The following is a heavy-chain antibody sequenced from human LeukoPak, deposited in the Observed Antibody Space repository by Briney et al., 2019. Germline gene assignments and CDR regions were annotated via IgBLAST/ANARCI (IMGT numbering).Heavy chain of an antibody. CDR1: GFSLSNARMG. CDR2: IFSNDEK. CDR3: ARIYGNWNDATLDY. J-gene: IGHJ4*02. Sequence: SGPVLVKPTATLTLTCTVSGFSLSNARMGVSWIRQPPGKALEWLAHIFSNDEKSYSTSLKSSLTISKDTSKSQVVLTMTNMDPVDTATYYCARIYGNWNDATLDYWGQGTLVTVSS. V-gene: IGHV2-26*01. D-gene: IGHD1-20*01.